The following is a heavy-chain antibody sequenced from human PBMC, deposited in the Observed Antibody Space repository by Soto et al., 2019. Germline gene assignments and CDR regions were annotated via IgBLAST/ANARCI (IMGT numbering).Heavy chain of an antibody. D-gene: IGHD6-19*01. CDR3: AKESEGSGWA. CDR1: GFTFSTYA. J-gene: IGHJ5*02. CDR2: ISGSGGST. Sequence: GGSLRLSCAASGFTFSTYAMTWVRQAPGKGLEWVSAISGSGGSTYYADSVKGRFTISRDNSKNTLYLQMNSLRVEDTAVYYCAKESEGSGWAWGQGTLVTSPQ. V-gene: IGHV3-23*01.